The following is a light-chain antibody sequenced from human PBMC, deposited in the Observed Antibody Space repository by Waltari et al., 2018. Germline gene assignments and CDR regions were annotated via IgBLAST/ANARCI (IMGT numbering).Light chain of an antibody. V-gene: IGLV2-11*01. Sequence: QSALTQPHSVSASAGQSVTISCTGTGSAYVSWYQQLPGKAPKLLIYDISKRPSGVPDRFSGSKSGTSASLTVSGLQAEDEADYYCCSFEDTWVFGGGTKLTVL. J-gene: IGLJ3*02. CDR2: DIS. CDR3: CSFEDTWV. CDR1: GSAY.